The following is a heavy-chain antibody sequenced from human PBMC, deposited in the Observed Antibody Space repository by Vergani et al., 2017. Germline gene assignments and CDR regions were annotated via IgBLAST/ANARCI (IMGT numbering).Heavy chain of an antibody. CDR2: INPNSGGT. D-gene: IGHD1-1*01. J-gene: IGHJ6*03. Sequence: QVQLVQSGAEVKKPGASVKVSCKASGYTFTGYYMHWVRQAPGQGLEWMGWINPNSGGTNYAQKFQGRVTMTRDTSISTAYMELSRLRSDDTAVYYCATDVQLERRQDYYYMDVWGKGTTVTVSS. CDR3: ATDVQLERRQDYYYMDV. V-gene: IGHV1-2*02. CDR1: GYTFTGYY.